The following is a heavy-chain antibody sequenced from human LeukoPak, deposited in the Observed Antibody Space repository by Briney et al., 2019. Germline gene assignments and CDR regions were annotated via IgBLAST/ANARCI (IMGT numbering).Heavy chain of an antibody. J-gene: IGHJ5*02. D-gene: IGHD4-17*01. CDR3: ARDGGDYRPGWFDP. CDR1: GGSTSNYY. Sequence: KSSETLSLTCTVSGGSTSNYYWSWIRQPPGKGLELIGFIYYSGSPNYNPSLKSRVTISVDTSKNQSSLKLSSVTAADTAVYYCARDGGDYRPGWFDPWGQGTLVTVSS. CDR2: IYYSGSP. V-gene: IGHV4-59*01.